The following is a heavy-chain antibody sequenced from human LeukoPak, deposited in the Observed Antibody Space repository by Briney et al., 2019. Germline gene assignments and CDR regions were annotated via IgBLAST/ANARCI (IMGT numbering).Heavy chain of an antibody. V-gene: IGHV3-23*01. J-gene: IGHJ6*03. D-gene: IGHD6-13*01. Sequence: GGSLRLSCAASGFTFSTYGMSWVRQAPGKGLEWVSAIGGSGGSTYYADSVKGRFTISRDNSKNTLYLQMNSLRAEDTAVYYCAKDKAAGTYYYYMDVWGKGTTVTVSS. CDR1: GFTFSTYG. CDR3: AKDKAAGTYYYYMDV. CDR2: IGGSGGST.